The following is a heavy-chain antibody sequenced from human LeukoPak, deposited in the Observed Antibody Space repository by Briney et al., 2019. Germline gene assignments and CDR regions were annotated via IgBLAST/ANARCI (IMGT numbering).Heavy chain of an antibody. D-gene: IGHD1-20*01. V-gene: IGHV3-23*01. J-gene: IGHJ3*01. CDR1: GFKFSSYA. CDR3: ARDRDEYNCGWWFDDFDL. CDR2: IGGDGGRT. Sequence: GSLRLSCVASGFKFSSYAMGWVRQAPGKGLEWVSIIGGDGGRTYYADSVKGRFTISRDNSGNTVFVEMNSLRAGDTAVYYCARDRDEYNCGWWFDDFDLWGQGTVVTVSS.